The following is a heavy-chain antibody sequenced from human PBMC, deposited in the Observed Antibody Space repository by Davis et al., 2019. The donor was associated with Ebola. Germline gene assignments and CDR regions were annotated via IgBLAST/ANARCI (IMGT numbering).Heavy chain of an antibody. J-gene: IGHJ4*02. Sequence: GGSLRLSCAASGFMFNTYGMHWVRQAPGKGPEWVAMIWYDGSNKYYAESVRGRFVISRDNSRNTLYLQMDSLRTEDTAVYYCARDLATAYSNGWNDWGQGTQVTVSS. CDR1: GFMFNTYG. CDR2: IWYDGSNK. V-gene: IGHV3-33*01. D-gene: IGHD1-1*01. CDR3: ARDLATAYSNGWND.